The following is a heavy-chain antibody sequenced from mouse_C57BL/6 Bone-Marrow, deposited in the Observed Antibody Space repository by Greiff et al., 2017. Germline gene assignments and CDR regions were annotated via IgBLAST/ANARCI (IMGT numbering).Heavy chain of an antibody. V-gene: IGHV5-6*01. J-gene: IGHJ2*01. CDR2: ISSGGSYT. CDR3: ARPGRGFDY. Sequence: EVKLVESGGDLVKPGGSLKLSCAASGFTFSSYGMSWVRQTPDKRLEWVATISSGGSYTYYPDNVKGRFTISRDNAKNTLYLQMSSLKSEDTAMYYCARPGRGFDYWGQGTTLTVSS. CDR1: GFTFSSYG. D-gene: IGHD3-3*01.